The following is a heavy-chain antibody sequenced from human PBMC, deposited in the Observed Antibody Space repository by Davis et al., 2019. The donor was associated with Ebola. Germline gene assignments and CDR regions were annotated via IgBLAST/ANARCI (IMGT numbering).Heavy chain of an antibody. V-gene: IGHV4-59*08. CDR3: ARSGYTGYDPRINFDF. CDR2: TYYSGST. J-gene: IGHJ4*02. CDR1: GGSISSYY. D-gene: IGHD5-12*01. Sequence: MPSETLSLTCTVSGGSISSYYWSWIRQPPGKGLEWIGYTYYSGSTDYNPSLNRRVTISLDTSKNQFSLKLNSVTAADTAMYYCARSGYTGYDPRINFDFWGQGTLVTVSS.